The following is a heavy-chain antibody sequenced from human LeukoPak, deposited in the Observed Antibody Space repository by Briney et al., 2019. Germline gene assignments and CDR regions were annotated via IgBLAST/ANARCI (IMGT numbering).Heavy chain of an antibody. J-gene: IGHJ3*02. CDR3: ARENMVRGDGTFDI. CDR1: GFTVSSND. Sequence: GGSLRLSCAASGFTVSSNDMSWVRQAPGKGLEWVSVIYSGGRTFYADSVKGRFTISRDNSRSTLYLQMNSLRAEDTAVYYCARENMVRGDGTFDIWGQGTMVTVSS. V-gene: IGHV3-53*01. CDR2: IYSGGRT. D-gene: IGHD3-10*01.